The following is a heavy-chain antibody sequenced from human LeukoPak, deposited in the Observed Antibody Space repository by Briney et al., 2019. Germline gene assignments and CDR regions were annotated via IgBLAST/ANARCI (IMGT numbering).Heavy chain of an antibody. CDR1: GGSFSGYY. V-gene: IGHV4-34*01. Sequence: SETLSLTCAVYGGSFSGYYWSWIRQPPGKGLEWIGEINHSGSTNYNPSLKSRVTISVDTSKNQFSLKLSSVTAADTAVYYCARGAYYYGSGSYLDPYGMDVWGQGTTVTVSS. CDR2: INHSGST. D-gene: IGHD3-10*01. CDR3: ARGAYYYGSGSYLDPYGMDV. J-gene: IGHJ6*02.